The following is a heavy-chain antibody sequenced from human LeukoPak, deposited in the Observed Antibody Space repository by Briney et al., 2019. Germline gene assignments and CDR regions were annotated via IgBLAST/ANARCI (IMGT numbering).Heavy chain of an antibody. V-gene: IGHV1-46*01. CDR3: ARDAYDSSGYYYYYYGMDV. J-gene: IGHJ6*02. D-gene: IGHD3-22*01. Sequence: ASVKVSCKASGYTFTSYGISWVRQAPGQGLEWMGIINPSGATTSYEQKFQGRITMTRDTSTSTVYMELRSLRSDDTAVYYCARDAYDSSGYYYYYYGMDVWGQGTTVTVSS. CDR1: GYTFTSYG. CDR2: INPSGATT.